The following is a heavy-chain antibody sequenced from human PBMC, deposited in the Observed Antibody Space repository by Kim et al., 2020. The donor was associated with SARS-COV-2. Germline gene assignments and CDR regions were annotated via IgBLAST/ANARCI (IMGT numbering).Heavy chain of an antibody. Sequence: TSEYAACVKGRFTFSRDDSKSIAYLQMNSLKIEDTAVYYCSRDQGGFAEYWGQGTLVTVSS. J-gene: IGHJ4*02. CDR3: SRDQGGFAEY. V-gene: IGHV3-49*02. CDR2: TS. D-gene: IGHD3-16*01.